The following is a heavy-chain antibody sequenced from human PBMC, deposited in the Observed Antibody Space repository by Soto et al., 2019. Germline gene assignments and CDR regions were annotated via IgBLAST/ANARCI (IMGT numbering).Heavy chain of an antibody. V-gene: IGHV4-4*02. D-gene: IGHD3-3*01. CDR3: ARDRSAAFWSGYYNYYYYGMDV. CDR1: GGSISSSNW. CDR2: IYHSGST. Sequence: SETLSLTCAVSGGSISSSNWWSWVRQPPGKGLEWIGEIYHSGSTNYNPSLKSRVTISVDKSKNQFSLKLSSVTAADTAVYYCARDRSAAFWSGYYNYYYYGMDVWGQGTTVTVS. J-gene: IGHJ6*02.